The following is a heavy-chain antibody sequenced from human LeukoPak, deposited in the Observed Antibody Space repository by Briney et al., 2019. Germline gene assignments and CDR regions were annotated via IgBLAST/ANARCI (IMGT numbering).Heavy chain of an antibody. D-gene: IGHD1-26*01. V-gene: IGHV3-21*01. CDR2: ISSSSSYI. CDR3: ARDGALRWELLQAFDY. Sequence: GGSLRLSCAASGFTFSSYSMNWVRQAPGKGLEWVSSISSSSSYIYYADSVKGRFTISRDNAKNSLYLQMNSLRAEDTAVYYCARDGALRWELLQAFDYWGQGTLVTVSS. CDR1: GFTFSSYS. J-gene: IGHJ4*02.